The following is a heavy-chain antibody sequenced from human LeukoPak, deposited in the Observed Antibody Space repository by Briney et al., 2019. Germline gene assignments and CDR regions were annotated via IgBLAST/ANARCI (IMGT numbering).Heavy chain of an antibody. Sequence: GGSLRLSCAASGFTFSTYWMHWVRQAPGKGLVWVSRIKSDGSTNYADSVKGRFTISRDNAKNTLSLQMNSLRPEDTGGYYCARAPSEIGGYYPEYFRHWGQGTLVTVSS. CDR1: GFTFSTYW. D-gene: IGHD3-3*01. CDR3: ARAPSEIGGYYPEYFRH. J-gene: IGHJ1*01. CDR2: IKSDGST. V-gene: IGHV3-74*01.